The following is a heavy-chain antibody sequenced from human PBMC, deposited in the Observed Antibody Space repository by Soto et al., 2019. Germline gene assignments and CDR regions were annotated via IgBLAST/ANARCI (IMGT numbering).Heavy chain of an antibody. CDR1: GGSISSGDYY. J-gene: IGHJ6*02. D-gene: IGHD3-10*01. CDR2: IYYSGRT. Sequence: PSETLSLTCTVSGGSISSGDYYWSWIRQPPGKGLEWIGYIYYSGRTHYNPSLKSRVTISVDTSKNQFSLKLSSVTAADTAVYYCATSTWGFGELLPPFHYGMDVWGQGTTVTVSS. V-gene: IGHV4-30-4*01. CDR3: ATSTWGFGELLPPFHYGMDV.